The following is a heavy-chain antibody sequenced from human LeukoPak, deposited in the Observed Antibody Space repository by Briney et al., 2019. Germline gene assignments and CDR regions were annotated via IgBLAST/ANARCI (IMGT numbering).Heavy chain of an antibody. D-gene: IGHD6-19*01. V-gene: IGHV4-59*08. CDR3: AKGAGPPWFDP. CDR2: ISSTGRT. J-gene: IGHJ5*02. CDR1: GGSISNYY. Sequence: LSETLSLTCTVSGGSISNYYWSWIRQPPGKGLEWIGRISSTGRTDYNPSLTSRVTISVDTSKNQISMKLSSVTAADTAVYYCAKGAGPPWFDPWGQGTLVTVSS.